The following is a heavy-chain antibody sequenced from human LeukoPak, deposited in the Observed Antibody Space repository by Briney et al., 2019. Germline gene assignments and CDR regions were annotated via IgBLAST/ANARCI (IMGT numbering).Heavy chain of an antibody. CDR2: ISGSGGST. V-gene: IGHV3-23*01. CDR3: AKVGDFSWSFYYFDY. D-gene: IGHD1-26*01. J-gene: IGHJ4*02. CDR1: GFTFSSYA. Sequence: GGSLRLSCAASGFTFSSYAMRWVRQAPGKGLEWVSAISGSGGSTYYADSVKGRFTISRDNSKNTLYLQMNSLRAEDTAVYYCAKVGDFSWSFYYFDYWGQGTLVTVSS.